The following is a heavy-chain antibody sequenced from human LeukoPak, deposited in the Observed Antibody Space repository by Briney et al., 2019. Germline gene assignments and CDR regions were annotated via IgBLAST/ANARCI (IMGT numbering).Heavy chain of an antibody. V-gene: IGHV4-59*01. J-gene: IGHJ6*02. CDR3: ARAPYYYDSSGYYYSYYYYGMDV. CDR1: GGSISSYY. Sequence: SETLSLTCTVSGGSISSYYWSWIRQPPGKGLEWIGYIYYSGSTNYNPSLKSRVTISVDTSKNQFSLKLSSVTAADTAVYYCARAPYYYDSSGYYYSYYYYGMDVWGQGTTATVS. D-gene: IGHD3-22*01. CDR2: IYYSGST.